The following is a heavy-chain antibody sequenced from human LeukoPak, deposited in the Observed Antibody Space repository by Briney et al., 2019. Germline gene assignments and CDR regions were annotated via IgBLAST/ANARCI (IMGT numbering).Heavy chain of an antibody. Sequence: GGSLRLSCAASGFTFSSYWMNWARQAPGKGLEWVASINHNGNVNYYVDSVKGRFTISRDNAKNSLCLQMSNLRAEDTAVYYCAKLTTSWGQGTLVTVSS. D-gene: IGHD4-11*01. V-gene: IGHV3-7*03. CDR3: AKLTTS. J-gene: IGHJ4*02. CDR2: INHNGNVN. CDR1: GFTFSSYW.